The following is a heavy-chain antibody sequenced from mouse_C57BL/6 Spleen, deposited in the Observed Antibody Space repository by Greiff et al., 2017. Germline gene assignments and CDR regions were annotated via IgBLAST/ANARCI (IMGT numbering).Heavy chain of an antibody. CDR2: IYPGSGNT. V-gene: IGHV1-76*01. Sequence: VHLQQSGAELVRPGASVKLSCKASGYTFTDYYINWVKQRPGQGLEWIARIYPGSGNTYYNEKFKGKATLTAEKSSSTAYMQLSSLTSEDSAVYFCARGSPYYFDYWGQGTTLTVSS. J-gene: IGHJ2*01. CDR3: ARGSPYYFDY. CDR1: GYTFTDYY. D-gene: IGHD1-1*01.